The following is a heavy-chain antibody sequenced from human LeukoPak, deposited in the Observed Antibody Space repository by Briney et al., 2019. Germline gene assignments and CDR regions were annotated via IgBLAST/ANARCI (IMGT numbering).Heavy chain of an antibody. V-gene: IGHV4-34*01. CDR3: ARGGRWLQAPRNFDY. Sequence: PSETLSLTCAVYGGSFSGYYWSWIRQPPGKGLEWIGEMNHSGSTNYNPSLKSRVTISVDTSKNQFSLKLSSVTAADTAVYYCARGGRWLQAPRNFDYWGQGTLVTVSS. CDR1: GGSFSGYY. CDR2: MNHSGST. J-gene: IGHJ4*02. D-gene: IGHD5-24*01.